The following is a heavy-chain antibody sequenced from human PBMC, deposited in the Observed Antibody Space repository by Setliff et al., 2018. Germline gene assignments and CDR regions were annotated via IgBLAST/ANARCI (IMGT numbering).Heavy chain of an antibody. CDR2: INPSGGST. J-gene: IGHJ3*02. CDR1: GYTFTSYY. Sequence: ASVKVSCKASGYTFTSYYMHWVRQAPGQGLEWMGIINPSGGSTSYAQKFQGRVTMTRDTSTSTAYMELRSLRSDDTAVYYCARDRREAFDIWGQGTMVTVSS. V-gene: IGHV1-46*01. CDR3: ARDRREAFDI.